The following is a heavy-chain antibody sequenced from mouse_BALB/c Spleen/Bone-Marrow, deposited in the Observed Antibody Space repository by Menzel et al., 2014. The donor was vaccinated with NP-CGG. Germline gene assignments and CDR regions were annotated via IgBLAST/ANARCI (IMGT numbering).Heavy chain of an antibody. D-gene: IGHD3-2*01. J-gene: IGHJ3*01. CDR1: GYTFTDYE. CDR3: TRLDSSGYGAY. Sequence: VQVVESGAELVRPGASVTLSCKASGYTFTDYEMHWLKQTPVHGLEWIGAIDPETGGTAHNQKFKGRATLTTDKSSSTAYMELRGLTSEDSAVYYCTRLDSSGYGAYWGQGTLVTVSA. V-gene: IGHV1-15*01. CDR2: IDPETGGT.